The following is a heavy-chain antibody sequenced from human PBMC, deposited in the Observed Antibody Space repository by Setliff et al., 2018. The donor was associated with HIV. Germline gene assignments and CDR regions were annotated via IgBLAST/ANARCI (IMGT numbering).Heavy chain of an antibody. J-gene: IGHJ4*02. CDR1: GYNFTNYG. V-gene: IGHV1-18*01. Sequence: ASVKVSCKASGYNFTNYGIGWVRQAPGQGLEYLGWIGTYSGNTDYAQSVQGRVTMTRDTSTGTVYMDLRSLRSDDTAMYYCAREKYGDKFDYWGQGTLGTGSS. CDR2: IGTYSGNT. CDR3: AREKYGDKFDY. D-gene: IGHD2-8*01.